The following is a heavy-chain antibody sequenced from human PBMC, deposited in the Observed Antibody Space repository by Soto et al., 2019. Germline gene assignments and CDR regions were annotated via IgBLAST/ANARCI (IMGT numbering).Heavy chain of an antibody. CDR2: INHSGST. Sequence: SETLSLTCAAYGGSFSGYYWSWIRQPPGKGLEWIGEINHSGSTNYNPSLKSRVTISVDTSKNQFSLKLSSVTAADTAVYYCARVGIAAAGDYFDYWGQGTLVTV. V-gene: IGHV4-34*01. J-gene: IGHJ4*02. CDR1: GGSFSGYY. CDR3: ARVGIAAAGDYFDY. D-gene: IGHD6-13*01.